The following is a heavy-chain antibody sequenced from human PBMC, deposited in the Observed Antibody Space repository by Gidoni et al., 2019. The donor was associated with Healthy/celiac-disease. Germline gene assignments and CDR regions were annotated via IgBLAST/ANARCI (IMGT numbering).Heavy chain of an antibody. CDR1: GGSFSGYY. CDR3: ARWAEMATIRTFDY. V-gene: IGHV4-34*01. CDR2: INHSGST. D-gene: IGHD5-12*01. J-gene: IGHJ4*02. Sequence: QVQLQQWGAGPLKPSATLSLTCAVYGGSFSGYYWSWIRQPPGKGLEWIGEINHSGSTNYNPSLKSRVTISVDTSKNQFSLKLSSVTAADTAVYYCARWAEMATIRTFDYWGQGTLVTVSS.